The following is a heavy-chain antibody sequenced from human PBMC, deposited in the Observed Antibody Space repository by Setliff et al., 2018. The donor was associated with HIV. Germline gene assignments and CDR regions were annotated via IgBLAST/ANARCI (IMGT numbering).Heavy chain of an antibody. Sequence: ASVKVSCTASGYTFTSYGIRWVRQAPGQGLEWMGWISAYNGNTNYAQKLQGRVTMTTDTSTSTAYMELRSLRSDDTAVYYCARDQGTTVVTPVDYWGQGTLVTVSS. V-gene: IGHV1-18*01. J-gene: IGHJ4*02. CDR1: GYTFTSYG. CDR2: ISAYNGNT. D-gene: IGHD4-17*01. CDR3: ARDQGTTVVTPVDY.